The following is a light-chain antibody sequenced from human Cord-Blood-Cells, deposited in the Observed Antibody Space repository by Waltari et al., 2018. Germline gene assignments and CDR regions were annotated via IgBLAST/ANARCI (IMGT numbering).Light chain of an antibody. J-gene: IGKJ1*01. Sequence: EIVLTQSPGTLSLSPGERATLSCRGSQSVSSSYLAWYQQKPGQAPRLLICGASRRATGIPDRLSGSGSETDFTLTISRLEPEDFGVYYCQQYGSSPQACGQGTKVEIK. CDR2: GAS. V-gene: IGKV3-20*01. CDR3: QQYGSSPQA. CDR1: QSVSSSY.